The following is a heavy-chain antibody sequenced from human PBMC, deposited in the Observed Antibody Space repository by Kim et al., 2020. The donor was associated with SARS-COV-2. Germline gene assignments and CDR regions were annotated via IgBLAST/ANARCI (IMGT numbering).Heavy chain of an antibody. Sequence: GGSLRLSCAASGFTFSSYAMHWVRQAPGKGLEWVAVISYDGSNKYYADSVKGRFTISRDNSKNTLYLQMNSLRAEDTAVYYCARDFLHSSGWYSSSDWGQGTLVTVSS. J-gene: IGHJ4*02. CDR3: ARDFLHSSGWYSSSD. CDR2: ISYDGSNK. D-gene: IGHD6-19*01. V-gene: IGHV3-30-3*01. CDR1: GFTFSSYA.